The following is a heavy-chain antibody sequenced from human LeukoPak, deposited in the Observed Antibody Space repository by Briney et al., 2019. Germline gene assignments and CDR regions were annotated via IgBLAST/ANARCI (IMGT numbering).Heavy chain of an antibody. Sequence: SVKLSCKASGGTYSSYTISWVRQAPGQGREWRGGIIPILGIANYAQKFQGRVTIPADKSTSTAYMELSSLRSEDTAVYYCARAGRAAGNIWDDYWGQGTLVTVSS. CDR2: IIPILGIA. CDR3: ARAGRAAGNIWDDY. J-gene: IGHJ4*02. CDR1: GGTYSSYT. D-gene: IGHD6-13*01. V-gene: IGHV1-69*02.